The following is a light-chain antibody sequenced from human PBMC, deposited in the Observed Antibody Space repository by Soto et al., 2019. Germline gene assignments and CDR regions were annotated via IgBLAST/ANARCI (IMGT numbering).Light chain of an antibody. CDR1: SSNIGAGYD. J-gene: IGLJ2*01. Sequence: QSVLTQPPSVSGAPGQRVTISCTGSSSNIGAGYDVHWYQQLPGTDPKLLIYGNSNRPSRVPDRFSGSKSGTSASLAITGLQAEDEADYYCQSYDSSLSAHVFGGGTKLTVL. V-gene: IGLV1-40*01. CDR3: QSYDSSLSAHV. CDR2: GNS.